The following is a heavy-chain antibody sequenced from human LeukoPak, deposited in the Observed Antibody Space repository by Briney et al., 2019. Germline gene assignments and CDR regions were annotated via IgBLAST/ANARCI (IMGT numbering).Heavy chain of an antibody. CDR1: GFTFGDYA. Sequence: PGRSLRLPCTASGFTFGDYAMSWVRQAPGKGLEWVSSINDSGGRTYHADSVKGRFTISRDNSKNTLYLQMNSLRAEDTAVYYCAKSTWLGPVDYWGQGTLVTVSS. CDR3: AKSTWLGPVDY. V-gene: IGHV3-23*01. J-gene: IGHJ4*02. D-gene: IGHD6-19*01. CDR2: INDSGGRT.